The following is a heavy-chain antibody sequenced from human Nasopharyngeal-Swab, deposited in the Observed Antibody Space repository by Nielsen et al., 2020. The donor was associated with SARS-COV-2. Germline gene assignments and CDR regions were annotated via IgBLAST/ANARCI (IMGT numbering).Heavy chain of an antibody. Sequence: ASVKVSCKASGYTFTSYGISWVRHAPGQGLEWMGWISAYNGNTNYAQKLQGRVTMTTDTSTSTAYMELRSLRSDDTAVYYCARASIVVVPAAMFDYFDYWGQGTLVTVSS. V-gene: IGHV1-18*01. CDR1: GYTFTSYG. CDR2: ISAYNGNT. J-gene: IGHJ4*02. CDR3: ARASIVVVPAAMFDYFDY. D-gene: IGHD2-2*01.